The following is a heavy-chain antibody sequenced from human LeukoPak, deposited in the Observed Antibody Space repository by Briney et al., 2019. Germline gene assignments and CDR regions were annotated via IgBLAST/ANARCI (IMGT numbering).Heavy chain of an antibody. CDR2: IYYSGST. Sequence: SETLSLTCTVSGGSISSSSYYWGWIRQPPGKGLEWIGSIYYSGSTYYNPSLKSRVTISVDTSKNQFSLKLSSVTAADTAVYYCARALIAAAGTPDYWGQGTLVTVSS. V-gene: IGHV4-39*07. CDR3: ARALIAAAGTPDY. J-gene: IGHJ4*02. CDR1: GGSISSSSYY. D-gene: IGHD6-13*01.